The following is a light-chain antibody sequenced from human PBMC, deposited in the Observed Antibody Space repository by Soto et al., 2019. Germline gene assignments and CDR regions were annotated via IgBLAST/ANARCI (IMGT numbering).Light chain of an antibody. Sequence: ESVLTQSPSTLSLSTGERATLSCRASQSVSSYLAWYQQKPGQAPRLLIYDASNRATGIPARFSGSGSGTDFTLTISSLEPEDFAVYYCQQRSNWPWTFGQGTKV. CDR3: QQRSNWPWT. CDR1: QSVSSY. CDR2: DAS. J-gene: IGKJ1*01. V-gene: IGKV3-11*01.